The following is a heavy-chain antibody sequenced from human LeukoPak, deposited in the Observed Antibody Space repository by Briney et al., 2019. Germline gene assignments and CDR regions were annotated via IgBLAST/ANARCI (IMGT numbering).Heavy chain of an antibody. J-gene: IGHJ4*02. CDR3: ARPRSSGWEPFDY. V-gene: IGHV4-39*01. CDR2: IHYSGNT. CDR1: GGSISSSYYY. Sequence: SETLSLTCTVSGGSISSSYYYWGWIRQPPGKGLEWIGSIHYSGNTYYNPSLKSRVTISVDTSKNQFSLNLRSVTAADMAVYYRARPRSSGWEPFDYWGQGTLVTVSS. D-gene: IGHD6-19*01.